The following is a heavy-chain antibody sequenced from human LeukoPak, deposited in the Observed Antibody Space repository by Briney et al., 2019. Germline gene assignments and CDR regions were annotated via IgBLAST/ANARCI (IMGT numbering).Heavy chain of an antibody. CDR2: ISYDGSNK. CDR1: GFTFSSYA. Sequence: AGGSLRLSCAASGFTFSSYAMHWVRQAPGKGLEWVAVISYDGSNKYYADSVKGRFTISRDNSKNTLYLQMNSLRAEDTAVYYCARVSIPGYSSGWYDYWGQGTLVTVSS. D-gene: IGHD6-19*01. V-gene: IGHV3-30*04. J-gene: IGHJ4*02. CDR3: ARVSIPGYSSGWYDY.